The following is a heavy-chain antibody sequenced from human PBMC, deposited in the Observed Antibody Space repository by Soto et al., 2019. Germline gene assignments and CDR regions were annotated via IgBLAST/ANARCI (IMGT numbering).Heavy chain of an antibody. CDR1: GGSISSYY. J-gene: IGHJ6*02. V-gene: IGHV4-4*07. CDR3: ARVYSSSWLDV. D-gene: IGHD6-13*01. Sequence: WETLSLTCTVSGGSISSYYWSWIRQPAGKGLEWIGRIYTSGSTNYNPSLKSRVTMSVDTSKNQFPLKLSSVTAADTAVYYCARVYSSSWLDVWGQGTTVTVSS. CDR2: IYTSGST.